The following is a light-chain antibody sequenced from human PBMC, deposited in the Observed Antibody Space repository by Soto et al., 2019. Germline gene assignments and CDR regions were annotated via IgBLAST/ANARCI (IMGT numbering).Light chain of an antibody. CDR1: QSFSSSY. CDR3: QEYGSSRT. Sequence: EIVLTQSPGTLSLSPGERATLSCRASQSFSSSYLAWYQQKPGQAPRLLIYGASSRATGIPDRFSGSGSGTDSTLTISRLEPEDFAVYYCQEYGSSRTFGQGTKVEIK. CDR2: GAS. J-gene: IGKJ1*01. V-gene: IGKV3-20*01.